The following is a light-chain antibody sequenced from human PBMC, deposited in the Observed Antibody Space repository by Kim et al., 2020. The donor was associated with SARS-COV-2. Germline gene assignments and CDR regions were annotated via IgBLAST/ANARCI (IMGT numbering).Light chain of an antibody. CDR1: QSVSSN. J-gene: IGKJ1*01. CDR2: DAS. V-gene: IGKV3-15*01. CDR3: QQYDDWPPWT. Sequence: PGKRATLSCRASQSVSSNVAWYQQKPGQAPRLLIYDASTRATGIPARFSGSGSGTEFTLTISSLQSEDLAVYHCQQYDDWPPWTFGQGTKVDIK.